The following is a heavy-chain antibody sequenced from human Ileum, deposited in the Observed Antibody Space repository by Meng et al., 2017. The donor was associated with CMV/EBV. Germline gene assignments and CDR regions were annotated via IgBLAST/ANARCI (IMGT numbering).Heavy chain of an antibody. D-gene: IGHD1-26*01. CDR2: SSQSGNT. CDR1: SGSFSVFF. V-gene: IGHV4-34*01. J-gene: IGHJ4*02. CDR3: ARGRDFWWEMDY. Sequence: GQLLQGGAGWLKVSGVLSRTWGVYSGSFSVFFWGCIRKPPGKGVEWIGESSQSGNTKYNPSLKSRVTISVDASKNQFSLNMRSVTAADTAVYYCARGRDFWWEMDYTGQGTLVTVSS.